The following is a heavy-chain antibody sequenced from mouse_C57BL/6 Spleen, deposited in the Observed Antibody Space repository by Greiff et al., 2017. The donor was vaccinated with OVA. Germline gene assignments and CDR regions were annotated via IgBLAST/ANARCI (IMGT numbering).Heavy chain of an antibody. Sequence: EVQVVESGGGLVKPGGSLKLSCAASGFTFSSYAMYWVRQTPEKRLEWVATISDGGSYTYYPDNVKGRVTISRDKAKSNLYLQMSHLKSEDTAMYYCARPYDYDEGWFAYWGKGTLVTVSA. D-gene: IGHD2-4*01. CDR3: ARPYDYDEGWFAY. CDR2: ISDGGSYT. V-gene: IGHV5-4*01. J-gene: IGHJ3*01. CDR1: GFTFSSYA.